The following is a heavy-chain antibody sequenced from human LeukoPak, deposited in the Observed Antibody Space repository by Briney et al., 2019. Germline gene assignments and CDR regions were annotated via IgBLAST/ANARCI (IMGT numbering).Heavy chain of an antibody. J-gene: IGHJ4*02. CDR1: GGSISSSSYY. Sequence: SETLSFTCTVSGGSISSSSYYWGWIRQPPGKGLEWIGCIYYTGSTYYNPSLKSRVTISVDTSKNQFSLKLSSVTAADTAVYYCARYHATVTAWENWGQGTLVTVSS. CDR3: ARYHATVTAWEN. V-gene: IGHV4-39*07. CDR2: IYYTGST. D-gene: IGHD4-17*01.